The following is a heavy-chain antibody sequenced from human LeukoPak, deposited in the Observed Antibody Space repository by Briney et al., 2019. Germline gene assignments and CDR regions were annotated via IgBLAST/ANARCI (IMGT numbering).Heavy chain of an antibody. D-gene: IGHD3-3*01. Sequence: SETLSLTCAVSGYSISSGYYWGCIRQPPGKGLEWIGSIYHSGSTYYNPSLKSRVTISVDTSKNQSSLKLRTVTAADTALYYCARWDSGEWFHDAFDIWGQGTRVTVSS. CDR3: ARWDSGEWFHDAFDI. J-gene: IGHJ3*02. CDR1: GYSISSGYY. V-gene: IGHV4-38-2*01. CDR2: IYHSGST.